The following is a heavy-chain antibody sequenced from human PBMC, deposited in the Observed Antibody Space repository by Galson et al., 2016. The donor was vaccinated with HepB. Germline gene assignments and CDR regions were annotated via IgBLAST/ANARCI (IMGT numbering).Heavy chain of an antibody. CDR3: ARQGDGEGAGLDY. J-gene: IGHJ4*02. D-gene: IGHD3-10*01. V-gene: IGHV4-39*01. Sequence: WGWIRQPPGKGLEWIGSIYFSGSTYFNPSLKSRVTISVDTSKNQFSLKLSSVTATDTAVYYCARQGDGEGAGLDYWGQGTLVTVSS. CDR2: IYFSGST.